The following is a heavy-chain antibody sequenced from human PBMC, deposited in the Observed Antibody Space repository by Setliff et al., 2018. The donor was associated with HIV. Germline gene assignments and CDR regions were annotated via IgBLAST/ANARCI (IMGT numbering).Heavy chain of an antibody. CDR2: INPDGNER. CDR3: ARVRTSTGAQY. CDR1: GPDIGDYW. V-gene: IGHV3-7*03. J-gene: IGHJ4*02. Sequence: PGGSLRLSCVASGPDIGDYWMTWVRQAPGKGLEWVANINPDGNERYYMESVQGRFTISRDNIQSSLLLQMNSLTADDAAVYYCARVRTSTGAQYWGQGTLVTVSS. D-gene: IGHD1-1*01.